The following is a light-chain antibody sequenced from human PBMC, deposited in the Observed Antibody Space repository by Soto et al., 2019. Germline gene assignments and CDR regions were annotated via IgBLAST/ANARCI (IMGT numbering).Light chain of an antibody. CDR2: GAS. Sequence: EIMMTQSPATLSVSPGERATLSCRASQSVSSNLAWYQQKPGQAPRPLIYGASTRATGIPARFSGSGSGTEFTLTISSLQSEDFAVYYCQQYNNWPQTFGQGTKVDIK. J-gene: IGKJ1*01. CDR3: QQYNNWPQT. CDR1: QSVSSN. V-gene: IGKV3-15*01.